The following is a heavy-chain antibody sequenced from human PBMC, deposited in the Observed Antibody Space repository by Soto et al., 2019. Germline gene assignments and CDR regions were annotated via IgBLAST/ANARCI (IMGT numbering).Heavy chain of an antibody. D-gene: IGHD2-15*01. J-gene: IGHJ6*02. CDR3: ARALYCSGGSCSPLRGMDV. CDR2: IYHSGST. Sequence: PTETLYLTFSVSGYSITNGYDWGWIRQPPGQGLEWIGTIYHSGSTYYNPSLKTRVTISVDTSKNQFSLKLSSVTAADTAVYYCARALYCSGGSCSPLRGMDVWGQGTKVT. CDR1: GYSITNGYD. V-gene: IGHV4-38-2*02.